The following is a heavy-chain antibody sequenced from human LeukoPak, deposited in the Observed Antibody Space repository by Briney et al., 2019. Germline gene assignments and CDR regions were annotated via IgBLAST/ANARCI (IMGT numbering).Heavy chain of an antibody. CDR2: ISGSAGST. CDR1: GFTFSSYA. Sequence: PGGSLRLSCAASGFTFSSYAISWVRQAPGKGLEWVSGISGSAGSTYYADSVKGRFTISRDNSKNTLSLQMNSLRADDTAVYYCAKGHSSWYYGYMDVWGQGTTVTVSS. D-gene: IGHD6-13*01. V-gene: IGHV3-23*01. CDR3: AKGHSSWYYGYMDV. J-gene: IGHJ6*02.